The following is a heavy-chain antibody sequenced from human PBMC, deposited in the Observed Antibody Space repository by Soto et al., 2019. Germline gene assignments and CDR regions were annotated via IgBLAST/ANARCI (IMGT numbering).Heavy chain of an antibody. Sequence: PWWSLRLSCAASVFTFSDYYMSWIRQAPGKGLEWVSYISSSGSTIYYADSVKGRFTISRDNAKNSLYLQMNSLRAEDTAVYYCARDGGGRFLEWPPSYYYYGMDVWGQGTTVTVSS. V-gene: IGHV3-11*01. CDR3: ARDGGGRFLEWPPSYYYYGMDV. D-gene: IGHD3-3*01. J-gene: IGHJ6*02. CDR2: ISSSGSTI. CDR1: VFTFSDYY.